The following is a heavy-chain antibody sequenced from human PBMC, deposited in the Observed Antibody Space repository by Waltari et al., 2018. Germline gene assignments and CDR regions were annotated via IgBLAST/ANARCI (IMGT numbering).Heavy chain of an antibody. V-gene: IGHV4-39*01. Sequence: QLQLQESGPGLVKPSETLSLPGSVSVGSISSWSHYWAWIRQPPGKGLEWIGSIHYRGNNYYNPSLKSRVTMSVDTSENQFSLRLNSVTAADTAVYYCARVGGSSAWYVFDNWXQGXXVTXSS. J-gene: IGHJ4*02. D-gene: IGHD6-19*01. CDR1: VGSISSWSHY. CDR2: IHYRGNN. CDR3: ARVGGSSAWYVFDN.